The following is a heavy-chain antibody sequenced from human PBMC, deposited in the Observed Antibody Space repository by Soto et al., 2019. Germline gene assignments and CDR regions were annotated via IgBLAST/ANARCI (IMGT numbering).Heavy chain of an antibody. D-gene: IGHD3-3*01. V-gene: IGHV1-3*01. CDR3: ARGWDTIFGVVFETWFDP. CDR1: GYTFTSYA. Sequence: QVQLVQSGAEVKKPGASVKVSCKASGYTFTSYAMHWVRQAPGQRLEWMGWINAGNGNTKYSQKFQGRVTITRDTSASTAYMELSSLRSEGTAVYYCARGWDTIFGVVFETWFDPWGQGTLVTVSS. J-gene: IGHJ5*02. CDR2: INAGNGNT.